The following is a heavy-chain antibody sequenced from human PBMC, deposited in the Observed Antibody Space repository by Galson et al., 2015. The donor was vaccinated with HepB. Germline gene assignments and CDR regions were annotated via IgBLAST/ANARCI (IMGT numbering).Heavy chain of an antibody. V-gene: IGHV3-30*02. Sequence: SLRLSCAASGFTFSDYGMHWVRQAPGKGLEWVAFIRDDGTKKYYAASVKGRFTISRDNSKKILYLQMNSLRAEDTAVYYCVRDGSSWGIAASGSAFWGQGTLATVSS. J-gene: IGHJ4*02. CDR3: VRDGSSWGIAASGSAF. D-gene: IGHD6-13*01. CDR2: IRDDGTKK. CDR1: GFTFSDYG.